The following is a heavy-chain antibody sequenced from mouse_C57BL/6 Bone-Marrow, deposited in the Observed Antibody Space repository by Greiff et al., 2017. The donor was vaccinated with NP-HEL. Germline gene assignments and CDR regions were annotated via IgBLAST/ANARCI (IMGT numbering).Heavy chain of an antibody. Sequence: VQLQQPGAELVKPGASVKLSCKASGYTFTSYWMHWVKQRPGQGLEWIGMIHPNSGSTNYNEKFKSKATLTVDKSSSTAYMQLSSLTSEDSAVYYCARSTYVCYAMDYWGQGTSVTVSS. CDR3: ARSTYVCYAMDY. J-gene: IGHJ4*01. CDR2: IHPNSGST. CDR1: GYTFTSYW. D-gene: IGHD5-5*01. V-gene: IGHV1-64*01.